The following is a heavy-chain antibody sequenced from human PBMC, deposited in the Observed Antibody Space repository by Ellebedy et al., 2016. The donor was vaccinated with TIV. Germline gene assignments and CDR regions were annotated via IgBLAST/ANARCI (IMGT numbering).Heavy chain of an antibody. CDR1: GGSISSSSYY. D-gene: IGHD6-13*01. J-gene: IGHJ4*02. Sequence: MPSETLSLTCTVSGGSISSSSYYWGWIRQPPGKGLEWIGNIYYSGSTYYNPSLKSRFTISVDTSKNQFPLKLTSVTAADTAVYYCARRFATAGSIFDYWGQGTLVTVSS. CDR2: IYYSGST. CDR3: ARRFATAGSIFDY. V-gene: IGHV4-39*01.